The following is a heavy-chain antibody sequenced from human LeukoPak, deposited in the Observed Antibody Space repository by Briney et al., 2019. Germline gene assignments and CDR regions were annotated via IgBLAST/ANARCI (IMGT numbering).Heavy chain of an antibody. J-gene: IGHJ4*02. D-gene: IGHD3-16*01. Sequence: GGSLRPSCAASGFTFSNTWMSWVRQAPGKGLEWVGRIKNKADGGTTDYAAPVKGRFTISRDDSKNTLSPQMNSLKTEDSAVYYCTTDRFDWGQGTLVTVSS. CDR2: IKNKADGGTT. CDR3: TTDRFD. V-gene: IGHV3-15*01. CDR1: GFTFSNTW.